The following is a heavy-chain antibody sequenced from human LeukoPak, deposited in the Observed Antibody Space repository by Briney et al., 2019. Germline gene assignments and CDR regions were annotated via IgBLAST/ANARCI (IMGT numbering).Heavy chain of an antibody. J-gene: IGHJ6*03. Sequence: ASVKVSCKASGYTFTSYDINWVRQAPGQGLEWMGGIIPIFGTANYAQKFQGRVTITADKSTSTAYMELSSLRSEDTAVYYCARGVVTAIRPYYYMDVWGKGTTVTVSS. CDR1: GYTFTSYD. D-gene: IGHD2-21*02. V-gene: IGHV1-69*06. CDR2: IIPIFGTA. CDR3: ARGVVTAIRPYYYMDV.